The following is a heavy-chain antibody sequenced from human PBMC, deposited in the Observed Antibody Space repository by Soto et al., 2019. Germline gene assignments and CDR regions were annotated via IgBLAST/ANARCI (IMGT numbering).Heavy chain of an antibody. V-gene: IGHV3-74*01. CDR3: ARYSSSSAGYYFGMDV. D-gene: IGHD6-6*01. CDR2: IDSDGSST. J-gene: IGHJ6*02. Sequence: PGGSLRLSCAASGFTFSSYWMHWVRQAPGKGLVWVSRIDSDGSSTTYADSVKGRFAISRDNAKNTLYLQMNSLRAEDTAVYYCARYSSSSAGYYFGMDVWGQGTTVTVSS. CDR1: GFTFSSYW.